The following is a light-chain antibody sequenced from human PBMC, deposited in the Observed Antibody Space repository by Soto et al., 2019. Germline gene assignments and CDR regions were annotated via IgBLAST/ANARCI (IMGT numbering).Light chain of an antibody. V-gene: IGLV1-40*01. CDR3: QSYDSRRSGWL. CDR1: SSNIGAGYN. CDR2: GDS. Sequence: QAVVTQPPSVSGAPGQRATISYTGSSSNIGAGYNVHWYQQVPGTAPKLLIYGDSNRPSGVPDRFSGSKSGTSASLAITGLQAEDEADYYCQSYDSRRSGWLFGGGTKLTVL. J-gene: IGLJ3*02.